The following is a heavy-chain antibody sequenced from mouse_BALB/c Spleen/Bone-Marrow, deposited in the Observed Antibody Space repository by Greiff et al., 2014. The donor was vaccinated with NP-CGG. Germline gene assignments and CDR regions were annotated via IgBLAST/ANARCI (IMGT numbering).Heavy chain of an antibody. J-gene: IGHJ4*01. V-gene: IGHV1-5*01. CDR2: IYPGNSDT. Sequence: EVQRVESGTVLARPGASVKMSCKASGYSFTSYRMHWVKQRPGQGLEWIGAIYPGNSDTSYNQKFNDKAKLTAVTSASTAYMELSSLTNEDSAVYYCTTYALDYWGQGTSVTVSS. CDR1: GYSFTSYR. CDR3: TTYALDY.